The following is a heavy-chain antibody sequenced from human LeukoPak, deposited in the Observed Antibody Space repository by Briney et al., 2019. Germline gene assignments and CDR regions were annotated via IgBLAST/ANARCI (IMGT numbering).Heavy chain of an antibody. D-gene: IGHD5-24*01. J-gene: IGHJ4*02. CDR1: GFTFSSNY. CDR3: ARALDGYNAYFDY. CDR2: IYSGGST. V-gene: IGHV3-53*01. Sequence: GGSLRLSCAASGFTFSSNYMSWVRQAPGKGLEWVSVIYSGGSTYYADSVKGRFTISRDNSKNTLYLQMNSLRAEDTAVYYCARALDGYNAYFDYWGQGTLVTVSS.